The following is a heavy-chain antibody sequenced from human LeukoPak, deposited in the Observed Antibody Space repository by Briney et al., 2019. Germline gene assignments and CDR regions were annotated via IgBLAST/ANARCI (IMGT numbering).Heavy chain of an antibody. V-gene: IGHV3-21*01. Sequence: GGSLRLSCAASGFTFSRHGMNWVRQVPGRGLEWVSSISSSSTYIFYADSFQGRFTTSRDNAKKSLYLQMNSLRAEDTAVYYCARGGTAAATHLSFDYWGQGTLVTVSS. CDR1: GFTFSRHG. CDR2: ISSSSTYI. D-gene: IGHD6-13*01. CDR3: ARGGTAAATHLSFDY. J-gene: IGHJ4*02.